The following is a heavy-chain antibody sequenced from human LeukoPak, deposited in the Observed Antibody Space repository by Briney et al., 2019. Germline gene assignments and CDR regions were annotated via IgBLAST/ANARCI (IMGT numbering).Heavy chain of an antibody. CDR2: ISADNGNT. CDR3: GRDWSGSYSWARFYYYGMDV. D-gene: IGHD1-26*01. CDR1: GYSFINYG. J-gene: IGHJ6*02. V-gene: IGHV1-18*01. Sequence: ASVKVYCKASGYSFINYGVSWVRQAPGQGLEWMGWISADNGNTNYAQKLQGRVTMTTDTSTSTAYMELRSLRSDDTAVYYCGRDWSGSYSWARFYYYGMDVWGQGTTVTVSS.